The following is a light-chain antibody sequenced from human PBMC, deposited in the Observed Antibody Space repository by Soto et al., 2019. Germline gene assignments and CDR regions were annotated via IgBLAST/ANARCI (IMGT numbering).Light chain of an antibody. J-gene: IGLJ2*01. V-gene: IGLV1-44*01. CDR1: SSNIASNT. Sequence: QSVLTQPPSASGTPGQRVTIFCSGSSSNIASNTVNWYQQLPGTAPKLLIYSNNQRPSGVPDRFSGSKSGTSASLTISGLQSEDEADYYCAAWDDSLNGQVVFGAGTQLTVL. CDR3: AAWDDSLNGQVV. CDR2: SNN.